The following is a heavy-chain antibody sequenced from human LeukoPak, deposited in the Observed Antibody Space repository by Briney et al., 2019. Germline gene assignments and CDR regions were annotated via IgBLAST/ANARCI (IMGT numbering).Heavy chain of an antibody. CDR2: IYYSGST. CDR3: ARQGYSSGQDP. V-gene: IGHV4-39*01. J-gene: IGHJ5*02. CDR1: GGSISISSYY. Sequence: PSETLSLTCTVSGGSISISSYYWGWIRQPPGKGLEWIGSIYYSGSTYYNPSLKSRVTISVDTSKNQFSLKLSSVTAADTAVYYCARQGYSSGQDPWGQGTLVTVSS. D-gene: IGHD6-19*01.